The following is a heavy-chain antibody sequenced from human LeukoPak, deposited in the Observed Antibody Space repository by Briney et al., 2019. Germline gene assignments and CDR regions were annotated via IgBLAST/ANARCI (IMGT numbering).Heavy chain of an antibody. J-gene: IGHJ3*02. CDR1: GFIFSNYW. CDR3: ARENWFAFDM. CDR2: IKRDGSER. Sequence: QSGGSLRLSCVASGFIFSNYWMSWVRQAPGKGLEWVANIKRDGSERYYVDSVKGRFTISRDNAKNSLYLQMSSLRAEDTAVYYCARENWFAFDMWGQGTLVTVSS. V-gene: IGHV3-7*01. D-gene: IGHD3-9*01.